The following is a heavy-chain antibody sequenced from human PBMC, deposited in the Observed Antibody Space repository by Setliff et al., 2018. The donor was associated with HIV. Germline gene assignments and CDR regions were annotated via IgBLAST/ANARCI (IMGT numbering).Heavy chain of an antibody. D-gene: IGHD1-1*01. CDR1: GGSINSTSYY. V-gene: IGHV4-39*01. CDR3: ARTRTTGNYYYGMDV. Sequence: PSETLSLTCTVSGGSINSTSYYWGWIRQPPGNGLEWIGSIYHTGSTYYKPSLKSRVTISVDTSKNQFSLRLSSVAAGDTAVYYCARTRTTGNYYYGMDVWGQGTTVTVSS. CDR2: IYHTGST. J-gene: IGHJ6*02.